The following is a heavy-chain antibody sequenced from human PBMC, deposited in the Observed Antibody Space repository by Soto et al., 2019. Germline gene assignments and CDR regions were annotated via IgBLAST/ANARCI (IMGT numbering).Heavy chain of an antibody. Sequence: QVQLQESGPGLVKPSQTLSLTCTVSGDFISSGGYYWSWLRQHPGKGLEWIGYIYYDGLTYYNPSLKSRVTISLDTSTNQFSLKLTSVTAADTAVYYCGRDGGALAVHPWCQGTLVTVSS. CDR2: IYYDGLT. D-gene: IGHD6-19*01. CDR3: GRDGGALAVHP. V-gene: IGHV4-31*03. J-gene: IGHJ5*02. CDR1: GDFISSGGYY.